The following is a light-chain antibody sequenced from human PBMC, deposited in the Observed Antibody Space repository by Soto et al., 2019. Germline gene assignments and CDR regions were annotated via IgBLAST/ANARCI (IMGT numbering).Light chain of an antibody. Sequence: EIVLTQSPGTLSLSPGERATLSCRASQSVSSSYLAWYQQKPDQAPRLLIYGASSRATGIPDRFSGSGSGTDFTLTISRLEPEDFAEYYCQQYGSSLLFTFGPGTKVDIK. CDR1: QSVSSSY. CDR3: QQYGSSLLFT. V-gene: IGKV3-20*01. CDR2: GAS. J-gene: IGKJ3*01.